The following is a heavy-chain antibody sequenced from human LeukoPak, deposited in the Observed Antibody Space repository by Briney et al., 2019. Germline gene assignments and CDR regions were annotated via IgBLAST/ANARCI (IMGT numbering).Heavy chain of an antibody. CDR3: ARQGDYYDSSGSAGEDY. V-gene: IGHV4-39*01. J-gene: IGHJ4*02. CDR1: GGSISSGDYY. Sequence: SETLSLTCTVSGGSISSGDYYWGWIRQPPGKGLEWIGSIYYSGSTYYNPSLKSRVTISVDTSKNQFSLKLSSVTAADTAVYYCARQGDYYDSSGSAGEDYWGQGTLVTVSS. CDR2: IYYSGST. D-gene: IGHD3-22*01.